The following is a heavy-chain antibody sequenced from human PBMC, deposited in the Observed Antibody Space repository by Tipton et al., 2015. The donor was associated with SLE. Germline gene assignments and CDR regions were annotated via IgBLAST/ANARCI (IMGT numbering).Heavy chain of an antibody. V-gene: IGHV4-61*01. CDR3: ARDQQPHVRYYYGMDV. J-gene: IGHJ6*02. CDR2: IYYSGST. CDR1: GGSISSSSHY. D-gene: IGHD6-13*01. Sequence: TLSFTCTVSGGSISSSSHYWSWIRQPPGKGLEWIGYIYYSGSTNYNPSLKSRVTISVDTSKNQFSLKLSSVTAADTAVYYCARDQQPHVRYYYGMDVWGQGTTVTVSS.